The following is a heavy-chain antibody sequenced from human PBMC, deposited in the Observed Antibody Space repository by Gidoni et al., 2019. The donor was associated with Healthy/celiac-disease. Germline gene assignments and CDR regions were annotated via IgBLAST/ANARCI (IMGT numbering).Heavy chain of an antibody. CDR2: IKSKTDGGTT. CDR3: TTDEWYDSSGWPNFDY. V-gene: IGHV3-15*01. J-gene: IGHJ4*02. CDR1: GFTFSNAW. Sequence: EVQLVESGGGLVKPGGSLRLLCAASGFTFSNAWMSWVRQAPGKGLEWVGRIKSKTDGGTTDYAAPVKGRFTISRDDSKNTLYLQMNSLKTEDTAVYYCTTDEWYDSSGWPNFDYWGQGTLVTVSS. D-gene: IGHD6-19*01.